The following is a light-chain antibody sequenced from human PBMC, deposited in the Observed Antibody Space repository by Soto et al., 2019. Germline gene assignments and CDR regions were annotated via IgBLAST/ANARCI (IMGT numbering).Light chain of an antibody. J-gene: IGLJ2*01. Sequence: QSALTQPASVSGSPGQSITISCTGTSSDVGGYNYVSWYQQHPGKAPKLMIYEVSNRPSGVSNRFSGSKSGNTASLTISGLQPGDEADYYCNSYTSTGIIFGGGTQLTVL. CDR3: NSYTSTGII. CDR1: SSDVGGYNY. V-gene: IGLV2-14*01. CDR2: EVS.